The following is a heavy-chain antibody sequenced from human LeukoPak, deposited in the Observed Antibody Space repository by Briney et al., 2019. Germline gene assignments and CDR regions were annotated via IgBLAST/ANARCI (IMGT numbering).Heavy chain of an antibody. J-gene: IGHJ5*02. CDR3: TREGTPPRNDH. CDR1: GFTFSSYE. V-gene: IGHV3-30*04. CDR2: VSYDGSDK. Sequence: GGSLRLSCAASGFTFSSYEMNWVRQAPGKGLEWVAVVSYDGSDKYYADSVKGRFTISRDNSKNTVYLQMNSLRAEDTAVYYCTREGTPPRNDHWGQGTLVTVSS.